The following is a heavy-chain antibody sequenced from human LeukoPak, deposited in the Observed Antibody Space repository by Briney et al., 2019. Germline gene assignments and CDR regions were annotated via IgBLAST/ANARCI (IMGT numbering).Heavy chain of an antibody. CDR2: ISGSGGST. J-gene: IGHJ4*02. CDR1: GFTFSSYA. CDR3: AKGGAAAGPRTFDY. Sequence: SGGSLRLSCAASGFTFSSYAMSWVRQAPGKGLEWVSAISGSGGSTYYADSVKGRFTISRDNSKDTLYLQMNSLRAEDTAVYYCAKGGAAAGPRTFDYWGQGTLVTVSS. V-gene: IGHV3-23*01. D-gene: IGHD6-13*01.